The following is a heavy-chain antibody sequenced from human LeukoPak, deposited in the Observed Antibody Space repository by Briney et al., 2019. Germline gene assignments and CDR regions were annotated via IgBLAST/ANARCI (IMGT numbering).Heavy chain of an antibody. CDR1: GCTFSSYA. CDR3: AKGSYYDSSGSFYFDY. J-gene: IGHJ4*02. CDR2: ISGSGDNT. Sequence: GSLRLSCAASGCTFSSYAMSWVRQAPGKGLEWVSGISGSGDNTYYADSVKGRFTISRDNSKNTLYVQVNSLGTEDTAAYYCAKGSYYDSSGSFYFDYWGQGTLVTVSS. D-gene: IGHD3-22*01. V-gene: IGHV3-23*01.